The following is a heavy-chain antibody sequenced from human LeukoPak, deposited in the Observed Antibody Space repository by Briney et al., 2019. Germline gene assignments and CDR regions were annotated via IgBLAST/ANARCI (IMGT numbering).Heavy chain of an antibody. D-gene: IGHD3-16*01. V-gene: IGHV3-23*01. J-gene: IGHJ2*01. CDR3: AKDYYDYVWGSSYWHFDL. CDR1: GFTFSDYD. Sequence: GGSLRLSCAASGFTFSDYDMSWVRQAPGKGLEWVSVISSSGGSTYYADSVKGRFTISRAGSKNTLYLQMNSLRAEDTAIYYCAKDYYDYVWGSSYWHFDLWGRGTLVTVSS. CDR2: ISSSGGST.